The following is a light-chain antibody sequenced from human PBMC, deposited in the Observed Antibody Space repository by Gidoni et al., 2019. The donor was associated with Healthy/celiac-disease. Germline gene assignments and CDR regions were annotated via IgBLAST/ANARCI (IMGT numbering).Light chain of an antibody. J-gene: IGKJ5*01. CDR3: QQYDKLPRT. CDR2: DAS. Sequence: DIQMTQSPSSLSASVGAKVTITCQASQDISNYLNWYQKKPGKAPKLLNYDASNLETRFPSSFSGSGSTTDFTITISSLQPEDTATYYCQQYDKLPRTFGQXTRLEIK. CDR1: QDISNY. V-gene: IGKV1-33*01.